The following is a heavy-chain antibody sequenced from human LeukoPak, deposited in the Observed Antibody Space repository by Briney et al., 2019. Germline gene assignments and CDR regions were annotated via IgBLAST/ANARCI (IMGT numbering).Heavy chain of an antibody. J-gene: IGHJ4*02. CDR2: IKTKTDGETT. CDR3: AGMGTRLAAAVLDY. Sequence: GGSLRLSCAASGFTFTNAWMNWVRQAPGKGLEWVGRIKTKTDGETTDYAAPVEGRFTISRDDSKNTLYLQMNSLKTEDTAVYFCAGMGTRLAAAVLDYWGQGTLVTVSS. D-gene: IGHD6-13*01. CDR1: GFTFTNAW. V-gene: IGHV3-15*07.